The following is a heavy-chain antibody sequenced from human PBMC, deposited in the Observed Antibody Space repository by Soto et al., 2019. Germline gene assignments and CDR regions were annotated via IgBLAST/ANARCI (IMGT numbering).Heavy chain of an antibody. Sequence: GESLKISCKGSGYNFATYWIAWMRQMPGKGLEYMGIIYPGDSDTRYSPSFQGQVTFSADKSINTAYLQWSSLKASDTAMYYCARHGFYGDYASNYFDPWGQGTLVTVSS. CDR2: IYPGDSDT. D-gene: IGHD4-17*01. J-gene: IGHJ5*02. V-gene: IGHV5-51*01. CDR3: ARHGFYGDYASNYFDP. CDR1: GYNFATYW.